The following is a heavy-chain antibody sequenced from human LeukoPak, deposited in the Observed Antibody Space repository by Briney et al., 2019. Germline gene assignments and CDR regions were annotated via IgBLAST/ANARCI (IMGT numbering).Heavy chain of an antibody. Sequence: ASVKVSCKASGYTFTSYGISWVRQAPGQGLEWMGWISAYNGNTNYAQKLQGRVTMTTDTSTSTAYMELRSLRSDDTAVYHCARDLPYEVAARPPFDYWGQGTLVTVSS. CDR1: GYTFTSYG. J-gene: IGHJ4*02. CDR2: ISAYNGNT. V-gene: IGHV1-18*01. D-gene: IGHD6-6*01. CDR3: ARDLPYEVAARPPFDY.